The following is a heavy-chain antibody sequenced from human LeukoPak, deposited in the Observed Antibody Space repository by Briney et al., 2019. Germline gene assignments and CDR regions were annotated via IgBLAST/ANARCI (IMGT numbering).Heavy chain of an antibody. D-gene: IGHD1-26*01. CDR2: ISSGTSYI. CDR1: GFAFNTYT. J-gene: IGHJ3*02. V-gene: IGHV3-21*01. CDR3: ARDPTSSWETAFDI. Sequence: GGSLRLSCAASGFAFNTYTMNWVRQAPGKGLEWVSSISSGTSYIYYADSVKGRFTISRDNAKNSLYLQMNSLRAEDTAVYYCARDPTSSWETAFDIWGQGTMVTVSS.